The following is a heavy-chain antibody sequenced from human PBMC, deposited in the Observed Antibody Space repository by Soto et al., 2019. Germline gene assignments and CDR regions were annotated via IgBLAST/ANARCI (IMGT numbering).Heavy chain of an antibody. J-gene: IGHJ6*02. CDR3: ARVYPLRQRLESYSYYGMDV. CDR2: IYYSGST. Sequence: PSETLSLTCTVSGGSISSGDYYWSWIRQPPGKGLEWIGYIYYSGSTYYNPSLKSRVTISVDTSKNQFSLKLSSVTAADTAVYYCARVYPLRQRLESYSYYGMDVWGQGTTVTVPS. D-gene: IGHD1-1*01. CDR1: GGSISSGDYY. V-gene: IGHV4-30-4*01.